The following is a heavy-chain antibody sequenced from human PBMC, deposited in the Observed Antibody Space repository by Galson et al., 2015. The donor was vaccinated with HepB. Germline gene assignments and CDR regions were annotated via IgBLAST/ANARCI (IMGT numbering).Heavy chain of an antibody. CDR3: VKDKPYTGHA. CDR1: GFAFSDYG. V-gene: IGHV3-30*18. CDR2: VSSDGNTK. J-gene: IGHJ5*02. D-gene: IGHD5-12*01. Sequence: SLRLSCAASGFAFSDYGMHWVRQAPGTGLDEVAVVSSDGNTKVYTESVKGRFTISRDNAKNTLYLLMNSLRPEDTAVYFCVKDKPYTGHAWGQGVLVTVSS.